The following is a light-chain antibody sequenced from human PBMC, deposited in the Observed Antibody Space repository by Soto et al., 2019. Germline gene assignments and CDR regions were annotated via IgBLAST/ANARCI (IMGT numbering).Light chain of an antibody. J-gene: IGKJ1*01. V-gene: IGKV1-5*03. CDR3: QQYQTFWT. CDR1: QSVSFW. CDR2: KAS. Sequence: IQMTQSPSSLSASVGDRVTITFRAVQSVSFWLAWYQQKPGKAPKLLIYKASTLESGVPSRFSGGGVGTEFTLTISSLQPDDYATYYCQQYQTFWTFGQGTKVDIK.